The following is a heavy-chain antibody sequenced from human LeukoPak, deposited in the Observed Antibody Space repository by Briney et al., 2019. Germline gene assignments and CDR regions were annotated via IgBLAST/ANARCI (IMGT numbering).Heavy chain of an antibody. CDR2: IKEDGTDK. CDR3: AYSTLSPAGGMDV. J-gene: IGHJ6*02. CDR1: AFTFSTYW. Sequence: GGSLRLSCAPSAFTFSTYWMSWVRQAPGKGLEWVATIKEDGTDKYYVDSVKGRFTISRDSAMNSVCLQMNSLRAEDTAVYYCAYSTLSPAGGMDVWGQGTTVTVSS. V-gene: IGHV3-7*05. D-gene: IGHD2/OR15-2a*01.